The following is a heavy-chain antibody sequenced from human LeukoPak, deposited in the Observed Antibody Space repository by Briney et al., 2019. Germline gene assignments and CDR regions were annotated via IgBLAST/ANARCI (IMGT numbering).Heavy chain of an antibody. CDR3: AREPPVIVVVPAARAFDI. CDR2: IIPSGGST. V-gene: IGHV1-46*01. Sequence: ASVKVSCKASGYTFTSYYMHWVRQAPGQGLEWMGIIIPSGGSTSYAQKFQGRVTMTRDTSTSTVYMELSSLRSEDTAVYYCAREPPVIVVVPAARAFDIWGQRTMVTVSS. D-gene: IGHD2-2*01. J-gene: IGHJ3*02. CDR1: GYTFTSYY.